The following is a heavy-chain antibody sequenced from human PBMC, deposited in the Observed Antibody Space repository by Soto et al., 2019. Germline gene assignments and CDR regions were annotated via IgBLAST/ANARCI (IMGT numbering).Heavy chain of an antibody. J-gene: IGHJ4*02. Sequence: PSETLSLTCAVYGGSFSGYYWSLIRQPPGKGLEWIGEINHSGSTNYNPSLKSRVTISVDTSKNQFSLKLSSVTAADTAVYYCARGHRPKYDYIWGSYRRYFDYWGQGTLVTVSS. CDR3: ARGHRPKYDYIWGSYRRYFDY. D-gene: IGHD3-16*02. V-gene: IGHV4-34*01. CDR2: INHSGST. CDR1: GGSFSGYY.